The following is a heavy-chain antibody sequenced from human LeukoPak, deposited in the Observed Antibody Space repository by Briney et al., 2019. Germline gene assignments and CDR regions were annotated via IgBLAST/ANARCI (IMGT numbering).Heavy chain of an antibody. J-gene: IGHJ4*02. Sequence: GGSLRLSCAASGFTFSSYAMHWVRQAPGKGLEWVAVLSYDGSIKYYADSVKGRFTISRDNSKNTLYLQMNSLRAEDTAMYYCARDRYSSGPYYSDYWGQGTLVTVSS. D-gene: IGHD6-19*01. V-gene: IGHV3-30-3*01. CDR2: LSYDGSIK. CDR1: GFTFSSYA. CDR3: ARDRYSSGPYYSDY.